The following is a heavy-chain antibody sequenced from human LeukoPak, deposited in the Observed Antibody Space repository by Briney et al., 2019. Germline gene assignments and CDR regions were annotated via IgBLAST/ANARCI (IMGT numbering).Heavy chain of an antibody. CDR3: AREIGPRQLHLWGSAFDY. V-gene: IGHV1-46*01. D-gene: IGHD5-18*01. CDR1: GYTFTNYY. Sequence: ASVKVSCKASGYTFTNYYMHWVRQAPGQGLEWMGIINPSDGKTSYAQKFQGRVTMTRDTSTSTVYMELSSLRSEDTAVYYCAREIGPRQLHLWGSAFDYRGQGTLVTVSS. CDR2: INPSDGKT. J-gene: IGHJ4*02.